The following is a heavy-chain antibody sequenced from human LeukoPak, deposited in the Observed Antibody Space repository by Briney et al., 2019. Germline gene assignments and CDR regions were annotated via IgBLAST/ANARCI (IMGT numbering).Heavy chain of an antibody. J-gene: IGHJ3*02. Sequence: SETLSLTCTVSGGSIRSDGYYWTWIRQHPGKGLEWVGYIFHTGTTYYNPSLQSRVTISVDTSKNQFSLKLNFVTAADTAVYYCARDLSACDFSSRGAFDIWGPGTMVAVSS. CDR1: GGSIRSDGYY. CDR3: ARDLSACDFSSRGAFDI. CDR2: IFHTGTT. D-gene: IGHD5-12*01. V-gene: IGHV4-31*03.